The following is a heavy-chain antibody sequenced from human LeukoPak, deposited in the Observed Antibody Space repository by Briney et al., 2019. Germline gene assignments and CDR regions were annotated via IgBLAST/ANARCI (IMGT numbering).Heavy chain of an antibody. CDR2: IYYSGST. CDR3: ARDGRGLGFYYYYMDV. CDR1: GGSISSGSYC. Sequence: PSETLSLTCTVSGGSISSGSYCWGWIRQPPGKRPEWIGTIYYSGSTYYNPSLKSRVTISVDTSKNQFSLKLSSVTAADTAVYYCARDGRGLGFYYYYMDVWGKGTTVTVSS. J-gene: IGHJ6*03. V-gene: IGHV4-39*07.